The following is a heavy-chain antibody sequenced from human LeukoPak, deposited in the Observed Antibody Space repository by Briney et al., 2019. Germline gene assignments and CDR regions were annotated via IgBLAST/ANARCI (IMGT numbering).Heavy chain of an antibody. J-gene: IGHJ4*02. CDR2: VYYSGST. CDR3: ARHGGDY. D-gene: IGHD3-16*01. CDR1: DGSLSGHY. V-gene: IGHV4-59*08. Sequence: PSETLSLTCTVSDGSLSGHYWSWIRQPPGKGLESIGFVYYSGSTNYNPSLKGRVTISLDTSKNQFSLKLSSVTAADTAVYYCARHGGDYWGQGTLVTVSS.